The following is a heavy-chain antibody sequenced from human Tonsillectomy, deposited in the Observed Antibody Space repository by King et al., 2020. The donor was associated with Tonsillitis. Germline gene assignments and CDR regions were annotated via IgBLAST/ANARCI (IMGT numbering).Heavy chain of an antibody. CDR1: GFMFSGYS. J-gene: IGHJ5*02. CDR2: ISTNGNYI. D-gene: IGHD2/OR15-2a*01. V-gene: IGHV3-21*01. Sequence: VQLVESGGGLVKPGGSLRLSCAASGFMFSGYSMNWVRQAPGKGLEWVASISTNGNYIYYADSMKGRFTISRDNAKDSLYLQMNSLRVEDTAVYYCARASYYRDSTAFHYWFDPGGQGTRVTVSS. CDR3: ARASYYRDSTAFHYWFDP.